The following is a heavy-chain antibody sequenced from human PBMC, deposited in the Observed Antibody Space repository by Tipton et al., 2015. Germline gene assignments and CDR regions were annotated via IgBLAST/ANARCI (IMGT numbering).Heavy chain of an antibody. J-gene: IGHJ3*02. V-gene: IGHV5-51*01. D-gene: IGHD2-21*01. CDR3: ARRGCSGDDCNHEAFDI. CDR1: GYTFGHYW. CDR2: IYPDDSDS. Sequence: QLVQSGAEVKKPGESLKISCKGSGYTFGHYWIGWVRQMPGKGLEWMGIIYPDDSDSTYSPSFRGLVTFSVDKSITTAYLQWSSLEASDTAMYYCARRGCSGDDCNHEAFDIWGQGTMVTVSS.